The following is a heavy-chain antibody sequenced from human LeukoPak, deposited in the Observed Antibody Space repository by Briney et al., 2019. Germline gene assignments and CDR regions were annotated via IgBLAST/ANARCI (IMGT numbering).Heavy chain of an antibody. D-gene: IGHD3-9*01. CDR2: IYYSGST. V-gene: IGHV4-31*03. Sequence: SETLSLTCTVSGGSISSGGYYWSWISQHPGKGLEWIGYIYYSGSTHYNPSLKSRVTISVDTSKNQFSLKLSSVTAADTAVYYCARDMTDWWFDPWGQGTLVTVSS. CDR3: ARDMTDWWFDP. J-gene: IGHJ5*02. CDR1: GGSISSGGYY.